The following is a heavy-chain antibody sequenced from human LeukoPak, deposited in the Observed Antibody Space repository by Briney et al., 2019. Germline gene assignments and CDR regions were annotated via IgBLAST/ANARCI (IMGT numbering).Heavy chain of an antibody. Sequence: GGSLRLSCAASGFTFDDYAMHWVRQAPGKGLEWVSGISWNSGSIGYADSVKGRFTISRDNAKNSLYLQMNSLRAEDTALYYCAKXTSSSSWYFDYWGQGTLVTVSS. CDR3: AKXTSSSSWYFDY. J-gene: IGHJ4*02. CDR1: GFTFDDYA. CDR2: ISWNSGSI. D-gene: IGHD6-13*01. V-gene: IGHV3-9*01.